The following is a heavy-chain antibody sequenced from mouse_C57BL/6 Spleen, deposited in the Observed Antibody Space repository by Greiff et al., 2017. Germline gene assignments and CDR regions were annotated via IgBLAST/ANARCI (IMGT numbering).Heavy chain of an antibody. Sequence: VQLQQSGPELVKPGASVKISCKASGYTFTDYYMNWVKQSHGKSLEWIGDINPNNGGTSYNQKFKGKATLTVDKSSSTAYMERRSLTSEDSAVYYCARGTTVVATDYYAMDYWGQGTSVTVSS. CDR3: ARGTTVVATDYYAMDY. D-gene: IGHD1-1*01. CDR1: GYTFTDYY. V-gene: IGHV1-26*01. CDR2: INPNNGGT. J-gene: IGHJ4*01.